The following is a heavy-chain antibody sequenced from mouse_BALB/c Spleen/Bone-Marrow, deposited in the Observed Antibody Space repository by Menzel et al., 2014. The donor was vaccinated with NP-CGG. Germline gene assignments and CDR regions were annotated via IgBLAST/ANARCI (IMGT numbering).Heavy chain of an antibody. J-gene: IGHJ2*01. CDR2: ISSGGHDT. V-gene: IGHV5-6-4*01. Sequence: EVQRVESGGGLVKPGGSLKLSCAASGFTFSSYSMSWVRQTPEKRLEWAATISSGGHDTYYPDSVKGRFTISRDNAKNTLYLQMSSLKSEDTAVYYCSKDGGYDYSYYFDYWGQGTTLTVSS. CDR1: GFTFSSYS. CDR3: SKDGGYDYSYYFDY. D-gene: IGHD2-4*01.